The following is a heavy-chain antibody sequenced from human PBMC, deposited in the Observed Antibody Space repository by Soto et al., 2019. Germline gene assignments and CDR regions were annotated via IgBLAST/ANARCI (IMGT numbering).Heavy chain of an antibody. Sequence: ASVKVSCKAPGDTFTSYYMHWVRQAPGHGLEWMGVINPNGGSTRFAQKFQGRVTMTRDTSTSTVYMELRGLTSEDTAVYYCARGGFITMIVVVITDDAFDIWCQGPMVTVS. J-gene: IGHJ3*02. CDR3: ARGGFITMIVVVITDDAFDI. CDR2: INPNGGST. CDR1: GDTFTSYY. V-gene: IGHV1-46*01. D-gene: IGHD3-22*01.